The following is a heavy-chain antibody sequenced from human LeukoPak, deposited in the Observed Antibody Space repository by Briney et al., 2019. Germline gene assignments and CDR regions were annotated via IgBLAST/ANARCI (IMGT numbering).Heavy chain of an antibody. J-gene: IGHJ6*03. Sequence: ASVKVSCKASGYTFTSYDINWVRQATGQRLEWMGWMNPNSGNTGYAQKFQGRVTMTRNTSISTAYMELSSLRSEDTAVYDCARARRGGYSSSDYYYYMDVWGKGTTVTVSS. D-gene: IGHD6-19*01. CDR3: ARARRGGYSSSDYYYYMDV. CDR2: MNPNSGNT. CDR1: GYTFTSYD. V-gene: IGHV1-8*01.